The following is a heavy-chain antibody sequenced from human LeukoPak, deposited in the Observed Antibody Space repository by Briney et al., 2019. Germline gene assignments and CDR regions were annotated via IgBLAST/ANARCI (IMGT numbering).Heavy chain of an antibody. CDR1: GGSISSYY. CDR3: ARALPYYVWGSYRYNYFDY. Sequence: SETLSLTCTVSGGSISSYYWSWIRQPPGKGLEWIGYIYYSGSTNYNPSLKSRVTISVDTSKNQFSLKLSSVTAADTAVYYCARALPYYVWGSYRYNYFDYWGQGTLVTVSS. D-gene: IGHD3-16*02. V-gene: IGHV4-59*01. CDR2: IYYSGST. J-gene: IGHJ4*02.